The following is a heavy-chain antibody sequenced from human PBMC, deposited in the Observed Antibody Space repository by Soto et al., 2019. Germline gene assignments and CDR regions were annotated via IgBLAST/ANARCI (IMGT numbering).Heavy chain of an antibody. J-gene: IGHJ3*01. CDR1: GFTFSIYG. V-gene: IGHV3-33*01. Sequence: QVQLVESGGGVVLPGRSLRLSCAASGFTFSIYGMHWVRQAPGKGLEWVSVIWYDGNKEYYADSVKRRFTISRDNSKKALYLQMNSLRDEDTAVYYCARAWASGQYHSAFDFWGHGTMITVSS. CDR2: IWYDGNKE. D-gene: IGHD2-2*01. CDR3: ARAWASGQYHSAFDF.